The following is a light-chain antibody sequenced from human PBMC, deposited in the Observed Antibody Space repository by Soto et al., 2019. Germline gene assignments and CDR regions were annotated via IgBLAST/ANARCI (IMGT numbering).Light chain of an antibody. CDR3: NSYASVNSPVL. J-gene: IGLJ2*01. CDR2: GVS. Sequence: QFALTQPASLSGSPGQSITISCTGTSSDVGGYNYVSWYQQHPGKAPRLMIYGVSNRPLGVSYRFSGSKSGNTASLTISGLQSEDEADYYCNSYASVNSPVLFGGGTKLTVL. V-gene: IGLV2-14*03. CDR1: SSDVGGYNY.